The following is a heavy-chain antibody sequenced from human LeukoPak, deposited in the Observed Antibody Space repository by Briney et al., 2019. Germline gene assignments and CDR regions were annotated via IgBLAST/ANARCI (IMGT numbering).Heavy chain of an antibody. CDR2: ISAYNGNT. V-gene: IGHV1-18*01. Sequence: ASVKVSCKASGYTFTSYGISWVRQAPGHGLEWLGWISAYNGNTNYAQKLQGRVTMTTGTSTSTAYMELRSLRSDDTAVCYCARWACSSEEGFDYWGQGTLVTVSS. J-gene: IGHJ4*02. D-gene: IGHD1-26*01. CDR3: ARWACSSEEGFDY. CDR1: GYTFTSYG.